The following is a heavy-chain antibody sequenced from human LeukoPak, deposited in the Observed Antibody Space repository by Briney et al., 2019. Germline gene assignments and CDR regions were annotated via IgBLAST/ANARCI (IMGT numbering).Heavy chain of an antibody. D-gene: IGHD3-22*01. V-gene: IGHV3-48*01. CDR2: ISSSSSTI. J-gene: IGHJ4*02. Sequence: PGGSLRLSCAASGFTFSSYSMNSVRQAPGKGLEWVSYISSSSSTIYYADSVKGRFTISRDNAKNSLYLQMNSLRAEDTAVYYCARDSALVVVIPFDYWGQGTLVTVSS. CDR3: ARDSALVVVIPFDY. CDR1: GFTFSSYS.